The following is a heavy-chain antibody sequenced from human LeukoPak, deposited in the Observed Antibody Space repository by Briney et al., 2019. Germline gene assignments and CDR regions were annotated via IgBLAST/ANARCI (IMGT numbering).Heavy chain of an antibody. J-gene: IGHJ4*02. V-gene: IGHV3-23*01. CDR2: ISGSGGTT. Sequence: GGSLRLSCAASGFTFSNYAMSWVRQAPGKGLEWVSAISGSGGTTYYADSVKGRFTVSRDNSKNTLYLQVNSLRAADTAVYYCAKGRPNGRQLAAYWGQGTLVTVSS. CDR3: AKGRPNGRQLAAY. D-gene: IGHD6-13*01. CDR1: GFTFSNYA.